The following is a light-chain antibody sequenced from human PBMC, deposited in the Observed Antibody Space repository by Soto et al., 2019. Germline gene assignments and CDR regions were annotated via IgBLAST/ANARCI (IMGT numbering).Light chain of an antibody. Sequence: QSVLTQPPSVSAAPGQKVTISCSGSSSNVGSNYVSWYQQLPGTAPKLLIYDNGKRSSGIPDRFSGSQSGTSATLGITGLQTGDEADYYCGTWDNSLSAVFXGGTKVTVL. J-gene: IGLJ2*01. V-gene: IGLV1-51*01. CDR3: GTWDNSLSAV. CDR1: SSNVGSNY. CDR2: DNG.